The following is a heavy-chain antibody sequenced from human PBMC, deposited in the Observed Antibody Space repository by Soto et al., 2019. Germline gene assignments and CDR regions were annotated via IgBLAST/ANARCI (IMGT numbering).Heavy chain of an antibody. J-gene: IGHJ3*02. CDR2: ISAYNGKT. D-gene: IGHD3-10*01. Sequence: VQLEQSGAEVKKPGASVKVSCKASGYTFTSYGISWVRQAPGQGLEWMGWISAYNGKTNYAQKLQGRVTMTKDTSTSTAYMELRSLRSDDRAVYYCARLTMAQDAFDIWGQGTMVTVSS. CDR3: ARLTMAQDAFDI. CDR1: GYTFTSYG. V-gene: IGHV1-18*01.